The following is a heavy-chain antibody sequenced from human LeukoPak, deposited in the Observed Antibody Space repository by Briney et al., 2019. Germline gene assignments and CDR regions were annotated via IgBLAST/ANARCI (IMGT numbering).Heavy chain of an antibody. CDR3: AKDLVTMVRGVTNYYYYGMDV. V-gene: IGHV3-7*01. CDR1: GFTFSPYW. CDR2: IKPDGSEK. Sequence: GGSLRLSCTASGFTFSPYWMTWVRQAPGKGLEWVANIKPDGSEKYYADSVRGRFTISRDNSKNTLYLQMNSLRAEDTAVYYCAKDLVTMVRGVTNYYYYGMDVWGQGTTVTVSS. D-gene: IGHD3-10*01. J-gene: IGHJ6*02.